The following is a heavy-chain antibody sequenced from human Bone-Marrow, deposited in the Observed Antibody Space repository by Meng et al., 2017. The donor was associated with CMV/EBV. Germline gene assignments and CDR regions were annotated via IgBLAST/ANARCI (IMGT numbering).Heavy chain of an antibody. CDR3: ARDVSTVTHVLDDY. J-gene: IGHJ4*02. CDR1: GYTFTGYY. CDR2: INPNSGGT. V-gene: IGHV1-2*02. Sequence: ASVKVSCKASGYTFTGYYMHWVRQAPGQGLEWMGWINPNSGGTNYAQKFQGRVTMTRDTSISAAYMDLSRLRSDDTAVYYCARDVSTVTHVLDDYWGQGTLVTVYS. D-gene: IGHD4-17*01.